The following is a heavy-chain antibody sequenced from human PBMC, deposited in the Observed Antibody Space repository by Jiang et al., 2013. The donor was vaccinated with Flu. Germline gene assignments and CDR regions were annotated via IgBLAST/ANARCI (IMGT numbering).Heavy chain of an antibody. CDR2: INAGNGNT. D-gene: IGHD1-26*01. J-gene: IGHJ4*02. Sequence: GAEVKKPGASVKVSCKASGYTFTSYAMHWVRQAPGQRLEWMGWINAGNGNTKYSQKFQGRVTITRDTSASTAYMELSSLRSEDTAVYYCARTDLVGATGYYFDYWGQGTLVTVSS. CDR3: ARTDLVGATGYYFDY. CDR1: GYTFTSYA. V-gene: IGHV1-3*01.